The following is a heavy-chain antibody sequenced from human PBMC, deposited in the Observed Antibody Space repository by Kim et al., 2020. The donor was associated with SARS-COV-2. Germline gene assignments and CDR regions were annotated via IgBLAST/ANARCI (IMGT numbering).Heavy chain of an antibody. CDR3: ASGVTFGELGAFDI. J-gene: IGHJ3*02. CDR1: GFTVSSNY. D-gene: IGHD3-10*01. V-gene: IGHV3-53*01. Sequence: GGSLRLSCAASGFTVSSNYMSWVRQAPGKGLEWVSVIYSGGSTYYADSVKGRFTISRDNSKNTLYLQMNSLRAEDTAVYYCASGVTFGELGAFDIWGQGTMVTVSS. CDR2: IYSGGST.